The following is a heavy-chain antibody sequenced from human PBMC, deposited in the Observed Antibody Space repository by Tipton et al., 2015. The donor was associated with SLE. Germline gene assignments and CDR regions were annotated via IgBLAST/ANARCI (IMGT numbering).Heavy chain of an antibody. D-gene: IGHD1-26*01. CDR3: ARRVPHRYYFDI. Sequence: TLSLTCSVSGGSISSGGYYWSWIRHHPGKGLEWIGYIHDSGLTYYNPSLKSRVTISVDTSKNQFSLKLSSVTVADTAMYFCARRVPHRYYFDIWGRGTLVTVSS. J-gene: IGHJ2*01. CDR2: IHDSGLT. CDR1: GGSISSGGYY. V-gene: IGHV4-31*03.